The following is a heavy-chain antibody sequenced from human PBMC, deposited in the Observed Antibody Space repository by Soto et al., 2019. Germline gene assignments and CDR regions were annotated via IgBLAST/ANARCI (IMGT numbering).Heavy chain of an antibody. CDR2: ISPSSTSI. J-gene: IGHJ4*02. CDR3: ATNNGAQSY. Sequence: EVHLVESGGGLVQPGGGSLRLSSAASGFTFSTYTMNWVRQAPGKGLEWVSCISPSSTSIFYADSVKGRFTISSDNAKSSLSLQMNSLRDEDTAVYYCATNNGAQSYWGLGTLVTVSS. V-gene: IGHV3-48*02. CDR1: GFTFSTYT. D-gene: IGHD1-1*01.